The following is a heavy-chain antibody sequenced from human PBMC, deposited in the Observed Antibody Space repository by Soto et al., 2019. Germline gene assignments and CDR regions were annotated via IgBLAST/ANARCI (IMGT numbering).Heavy chain of an antibody. V-gene: IGHV1-18*01. CDR3: AREMVRGVGSDY. CDR2: LSTYNGNT. Sequence: QVQLVQSGAEVKKPGASVKVSCKASGYTFTSYGISWVRQAPGQGLEWMGWLSTYNGNTKYAQKLQGRVTMTTDTSPSTAYMELRRLRSDDTAVCYCAREMVRGVGSDYWGQGTLVTVSS. CDR1: GYTFTSYG. D-gene: IGHD3-10*01. J-gene: IGHJ4*02.